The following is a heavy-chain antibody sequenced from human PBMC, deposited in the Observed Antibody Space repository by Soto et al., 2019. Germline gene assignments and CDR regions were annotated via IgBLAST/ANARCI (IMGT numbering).Heavy chain of an antibody. D-gene: IGHD6-13*01. Sequence: GGSLRLSCAASGFTFSSYAMHWVRQAPGKGLEWVAVISYDGSNKYYADSVKGRFTISRDNSKNTLYLQMNSLRAEDTAVYYCATITAAAVPNWFDPWGQGTLVTVSS. CDR3: ATITAAAVPNWFDP. J-gene: IGHJ5*02. CDR2: ISYDGSNK. V-gene: IGHV3-30-3*01. CDR1: GFTFSSYA.